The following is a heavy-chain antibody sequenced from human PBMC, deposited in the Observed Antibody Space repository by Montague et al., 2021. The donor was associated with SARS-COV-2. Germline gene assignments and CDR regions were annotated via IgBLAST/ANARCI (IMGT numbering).Heavy chain of an antibody. D-gene: IGHD1-26*01. CDR3: ARLWDTVYYYYGMDV. J-gene: IGHJ6*02. Sequence: SETLSLTCAVSGGSISSSSYYWGWIRQPPGKGLEWIGGIHYSGSTYYNPSLKSRVSISVDTSKNQFSLKLSSVTAADTAVYYCARLWDTVYYYYGMDVWGQGTTATVSS. CDR2: IHYSGST. V-gene: IGHV4-39*01. CDR1: GGSISSSSYY.